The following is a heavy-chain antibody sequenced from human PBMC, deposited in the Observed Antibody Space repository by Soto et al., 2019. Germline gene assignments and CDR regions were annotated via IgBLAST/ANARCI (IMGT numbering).Heavy chain of an antibody. Sequence: EVQLLESGGGLVQPGGSLRLSCVASGFSFSGYAMSWVRQAPGKGLVWVSSMTATGVSIYYADSVRGRFTISRDNSKNTLYLQMIRLSAVYTATYYCSKDSIPYSSSYDLDHWGRGDLGTVSS. CDR3: SKDSIPYSSSYDLDH. D-gene: IGHD6-6*01. J-gene: IGHJ4*02. CDR2: MTATGVSI. V-gene: IGHV3-23*01. CDR1: GFSFSGYA.